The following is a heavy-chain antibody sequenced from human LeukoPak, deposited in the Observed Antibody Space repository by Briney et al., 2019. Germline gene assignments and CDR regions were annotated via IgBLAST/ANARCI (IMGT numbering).Heavy chain of an antibody. J-gene: IGHJ6*02. V-gene: IGHV1-18*01. D-gene: IGHD3-10*01. CDR3: ARGRGSGSAFGYYYYGMDV. Sequence: GASVKASCKASGYTFTSYGISWVRQAPGQGLEWMGWISAYNGNTNYAQKLQGRVTMTTDTSTSTAYMELRSLRSDDTAVYHCARGRGSGSAFGYYYYGMDVWGQGTTVTVSS. CDR2: ISAYNGNT. CDR1: GYTFTSYG.